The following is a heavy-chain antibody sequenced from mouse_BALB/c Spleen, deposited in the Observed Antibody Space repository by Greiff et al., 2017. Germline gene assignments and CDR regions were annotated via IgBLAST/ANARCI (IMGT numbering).Heavy chain of an antibody. CDR3: ARAAWDDAMDY. D-gene: IGHD4-1*01. J-gene: IGHJ4*01. CDR2: ISYDGSN. CDR1: GYSITSGYY. V-gene: IGHV3-6*02. Sequence: EVQLQQSGPGLVKPSQSLSLTCSVTGYSITSGYYWNWIRQFPGNKLEWMGYISYDGSNNYNPSLKNRISITRDTSKNQFFLKLNSVTTEDTATYYCARAAWDDAMDYWGQGTSVTVSS.